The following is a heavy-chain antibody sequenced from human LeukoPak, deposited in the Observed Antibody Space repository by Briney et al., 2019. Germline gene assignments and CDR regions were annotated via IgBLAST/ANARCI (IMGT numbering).Heavy chain of an antibody. D-gene: IGHD2-21*02. V-gene: IGHV4-34*01. CDR1: GGSFSGYY. CDR2: INHSGST. Sequence: PSETLSLTCAVYGGSFSGYYWSWIRQPPGKGLEWIGEINHSGSTNYNPSLKSRVTISVDTSKNQFSLKLSSVTAADTAVYYCARLGGGDPNWFDPWGQGTLVTVSS. CDR3: ARLGGGDPNWFDP. J-gene: IGHJ5*02.